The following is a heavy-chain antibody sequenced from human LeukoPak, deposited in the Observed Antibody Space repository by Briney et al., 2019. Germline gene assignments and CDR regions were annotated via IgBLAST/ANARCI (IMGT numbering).Heavy chain of an antibody. CDR2: INSDGSST. V-gene: IGHV3-74*01. J-gene: IGHJ4*02. CDR1: GFTFSSYA. D-gene: IGHD6-6*01. CDR3: ARDQTRQDFDY. Sequence: GGSLRLSCAASGFTFSSYAMSWVRQAPGKGLEWVSRINSDGSSTSYADSVKGRFTISRDNAKNTLYLQMNSLRAEDTAVYYCARDQTRQDFDYWGQGTLVTVSS.